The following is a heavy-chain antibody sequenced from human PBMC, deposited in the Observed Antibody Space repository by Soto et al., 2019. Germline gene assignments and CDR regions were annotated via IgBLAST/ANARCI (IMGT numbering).Heavy chain of an antibody. J-gene: IGHJ5*02. CDR1: GGSFSGDY. CDR2: ITHSGST. CDR3: ARGKVRNGS. V-gene: IGHV4-34*01. Sequence: QVQLQQWGAGLLKPSETLSLTCAVYGGSFSGDYCSWIRQPPGKGLEWIGEITHSGSTNYSPSLKIRVTISVDTAQNHFSLKLSSVTAADTAVYYCARGKVRNGSWGQGTLVTVSS. D-gene: IGHD4-17*01.